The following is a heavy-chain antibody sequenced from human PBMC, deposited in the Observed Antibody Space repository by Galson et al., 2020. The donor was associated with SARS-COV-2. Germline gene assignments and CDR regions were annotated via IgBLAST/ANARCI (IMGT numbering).Heavy chain of an antibody. Sequence: GESLKISCAASGFTFNIYWMHWVRQVSGKGLVWVSGISSDGSTTNYAGSVKGRFTISRDNARNTVYLQMNSLRAEDTAVYYCATGALDNWGQGTLVTVSS. CDR1: GFTFNIYW. CDR3: ATGALDN. V-gene: IGHV3-74*01. CDR2: ISSDGSTT. J-gene: IGHJ4*02.